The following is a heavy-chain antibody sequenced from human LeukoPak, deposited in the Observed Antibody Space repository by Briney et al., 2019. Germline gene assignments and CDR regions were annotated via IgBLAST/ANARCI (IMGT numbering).Heavy chain of an antibody. CDR2: INPNSGGT. V-gene: IGHV1-2*02. CDR3: ARAYSGSYYEGY. J-gene: IGHJ4*02. D-gene: IGHD1-26*01. Sequence: ASVKVPCKASGYTFTGYYMHWVRQAPGQGLEWMGWINPNSGGTNYAQKFQGRVTMTRDTSISTAYMELSRLRSDDTAVYYCARAYSGSYYEGYWGQGTLVTVSS. CDR1: GYTFTGYY.